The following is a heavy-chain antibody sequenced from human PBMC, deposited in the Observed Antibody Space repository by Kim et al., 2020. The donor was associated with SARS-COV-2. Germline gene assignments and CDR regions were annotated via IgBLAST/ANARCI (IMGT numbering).Heavy chain of an antibody. D-gene: IGHD5-12*01. CDR1: GYTFTSYG. CDR2: ISAYNGNT. V-gene: IGHV1-18*04. J-gene: IGHJ4*02. Sequence: ASVKVSCKASGYTFTSYGISWVRQAPGQGLEWMGWISAYNGNTNYAQKLQGRVTMTTDTSTSTAYMELRSLRSDDTAVYYCARDGWGAEMATIEPLTEPGNFDYWGQGTLVTVSS. CDR3: ARDGWGAEMATIEPLTEPGNFDY.